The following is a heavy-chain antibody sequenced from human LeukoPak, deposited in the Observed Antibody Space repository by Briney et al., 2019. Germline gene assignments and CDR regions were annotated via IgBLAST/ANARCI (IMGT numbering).Heavy chain of an antibody. CDR3: ARREKMATIGGYFDY. D-gene: IGHD5-24*01. V-gene: IGHV4-39*01. J-gene: IGHJ4*02. Sequence: PSETLSLTCTVSGGSISSSSYYWGWIRQPPGKGLEWIGSIYYSGSTYYNPSLKSRVTISVDTSMNQFSLKLSSVTAADTAVYYCARREKMATIGGYFDYWGQGTLVTVS. CDR1: GGSISSSSYY. CDR2: IYYSGST.